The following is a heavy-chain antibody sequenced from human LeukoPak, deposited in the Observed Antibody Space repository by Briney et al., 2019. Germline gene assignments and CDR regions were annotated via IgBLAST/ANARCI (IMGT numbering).Heavy chain of an antibody. D-gene: IGHD6-6*01. Sequence: GGSLRLSCATSGFTFSSNWMSWVRHVPGRGLDWVANIKPDGSAEYYAASVKGRFTVSRDNAKNSLYLQMNSLRVEDTAVYYCAKAGSLDIAARQNYWGQGTLVTVSS. CDR3: AKAGSLDIAARQNY. J-gene: IGHJ4*02. CDR1: GFTFSSNW. V-gene: IGHV3-7*03. CDR2: IKPDGSAE.